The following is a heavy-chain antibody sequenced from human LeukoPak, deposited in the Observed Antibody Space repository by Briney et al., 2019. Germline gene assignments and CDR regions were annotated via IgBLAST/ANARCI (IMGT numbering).Heavy chain of an antibody. Sequence: SETLSLTCTVSGFSLTGYYLSWIRQSPGKGLEWIGYIYYSATTNYNPSLKSRVTMSIDTSKNQFSLKLSSVTAADTAVYYCARDGSSGWHDAFDLWGQGTMVTVSS. CDR3: ARDGSSGWHDAFDL. CDR2: IYYSATT. J-gene: IGHJ3*01. V-gene: IGHV4-59*01. CDR1: GFSLTGYY. D-gene: IGHD6-19*01.